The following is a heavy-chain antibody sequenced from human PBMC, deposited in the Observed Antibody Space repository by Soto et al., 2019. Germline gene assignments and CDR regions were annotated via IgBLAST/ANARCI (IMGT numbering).Heavy chain of an antibody. CDR1: VCTFSSYG. CDR2: ISAYNGNT. J-gene: IGHJ5*01. CDR3: ARGADFWSGYRWFDS. D-gene: IGHD3-3*01. Sequence: GXSVKVSCTPSVCTFSSYGIGWVRQAPGQGLECMGWISAYNGNTKNAQNLQGRVTLTTDTSTSTAYMELRSLRYDDTAVYFCARGADFWSGYRWFDSWGQGTLVTVSS. V-gene: IGHV1-18*01.